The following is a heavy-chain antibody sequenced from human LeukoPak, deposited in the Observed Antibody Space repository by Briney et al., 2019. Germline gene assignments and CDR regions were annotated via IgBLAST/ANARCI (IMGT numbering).Heavy chain of an antibody. CDR2: IYYSGST. CDR3: ASKKRDGYNPMPYDY. V-gene: IGHV4-59*01. J-gene: IGHJ4*02. D-gene: IGHD5-24*01. CDR1: GGSISSYY. Sequence: PSETLSLTCTVSGGSISSYYWSWIRQPPGKGLEWIGYIYYSGSTNYNPSLKSRVTISVDTSKNQFSLKLSSVTAADTAVYHCASKKRDGYNPMPYDYWGQGTLVTVSS.